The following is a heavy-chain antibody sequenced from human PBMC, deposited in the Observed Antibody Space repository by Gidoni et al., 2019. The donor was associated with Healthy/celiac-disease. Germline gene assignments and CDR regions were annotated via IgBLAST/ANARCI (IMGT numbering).Heavy chain of an antibody. CDR1: GFTFSSYA. D-gene: IGHD2-15*01. V-gene: IGHV3-23*01. J-gene: IGHJ4*02. CDR3: AKEVAATAFDY. Sequence: EVQLLVSGGGLVQPGGSLRLSCSASGFTFSSYAMSWVHQAPGKELEWVSASSGSGGSTYYADSVKGRFTISRDKSKNTLYLQMNSQRAEDTAVYYCAKEVAATAFDYWGQGTLVTVSS. CDR2: SSGSGGST.